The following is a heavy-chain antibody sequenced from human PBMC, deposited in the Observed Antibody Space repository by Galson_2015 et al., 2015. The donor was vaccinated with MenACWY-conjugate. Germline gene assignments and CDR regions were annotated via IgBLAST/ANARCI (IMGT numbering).Heavy chain of an antibody. V-gene: IGHV5-51*01. Sequence: QSGAAVKKPGESLKISCQASGYNFITYWVGWGRQLPGKGLAWVGLLSPIGSKTKSRPAFEGRVTISADNSITTAYLQWNSLQASDTAMYYCARRPPGGRGMDVWGQGTTVTVSS. D-gene: IGHD1-26*01. CDR1: GYNFITYW. CDR3: ARRPPGGRGMDV. J-gene: IGHJ6*02. CDR2: LSPIGSKT.